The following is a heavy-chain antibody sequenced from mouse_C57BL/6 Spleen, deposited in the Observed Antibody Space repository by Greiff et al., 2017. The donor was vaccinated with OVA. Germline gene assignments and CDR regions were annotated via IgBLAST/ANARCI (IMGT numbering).Heavy chain of an antibody. V-gene: IGHV7-1*01. CDR2: SRNKANDYTT. D-gene: IGHD2-12*01. CDR3: ARDDDDGWYFDV. Sequence: EVKLVESGGGLVQSGRSLRLSCATSGFTFSDFYMEWVRQAPGKGLEWIAASRNKANDYTTEYSASVTGRFIVSRDTSQSILYRQMNVLRAEDTAIYYGARDDDDGWYFDVWGTRTTVTVSS. CDR1: GFTFSDFY. J-gene: IGHJ1*03.